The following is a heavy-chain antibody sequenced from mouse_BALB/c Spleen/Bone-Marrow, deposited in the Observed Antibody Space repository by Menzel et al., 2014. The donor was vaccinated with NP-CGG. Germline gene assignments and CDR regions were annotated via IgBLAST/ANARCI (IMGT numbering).Heavy chain of an antibody. Sequence: VQLQQSGAEPVRPGVSVKISCKGSGYTFTDYAMHWVKQSHAKSLEWIGVISTYYGDASYNQKFKGKATMTVDKSSSTAYMELARLTSEDSAIYYCARWRYYGSSYVSYYAMDYWGQGTSVTVSS. CDR1: GYTFTDYA. CDR2: ISTYYGDA. J-gene: IGHJ4*01. V-gene: IGHV1S137*01. CDR3: ARWRYYGSSYVSYYAMDY. D-gene: IGHD1-1*01.